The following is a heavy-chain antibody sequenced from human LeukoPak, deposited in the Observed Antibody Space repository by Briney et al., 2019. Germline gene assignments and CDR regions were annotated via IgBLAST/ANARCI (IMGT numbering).Heavy chain of an antibody. CDR3: ARSITMVRGVRGGYYFDY. CDR2: IYHSGST. Sequence: PSETLSLTCAVSGGSISSGGYSWSWIRQPPGKGLEWIGYIYHSGSTYYNSSLKSRVTISVDRSKNQFSLKLSSVTAADTAVYYCARSITMVRGVRGGYYFDYWGQGTLVTVSS. CDR1: GGSISSGGYS. D-gene: IGHD3-10*01. V-gene: IGHV4-30-2*01. J-gene: IGHJ4*02.